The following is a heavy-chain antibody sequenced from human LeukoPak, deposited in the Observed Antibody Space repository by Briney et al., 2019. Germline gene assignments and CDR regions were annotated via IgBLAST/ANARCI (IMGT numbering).Heavy chain of an antibody. J-gene: IGHJ4*02. D-gene: IGHD5-24*01. Sequence: SETLSLTCAVYGGSFSGYYWSWIRQPPGKGLEWIGEINHSGSTNYNPSLKSRVTISVDTSKNQFSLKLSSVTAADTAVYYCARSRTPRRDGYNYWGQGTLVTVSS. CDR1: GGSFSGYY. CDR2: INHSGST. CDR3: ARSRTPRRDGYNY. V-gene: IGHV4-34*01.